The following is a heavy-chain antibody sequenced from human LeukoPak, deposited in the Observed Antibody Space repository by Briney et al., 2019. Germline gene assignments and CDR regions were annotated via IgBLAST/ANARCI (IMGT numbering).Heavy chain of an antibody. J-gene: IGHJ4*02. CDR3: ARHGGSYSYDY. CDR1: GSSISSYY. V-gene: IGHV4-59*08. D-gene: IGHD1-26*01. Sequence: SETLSLTCTVSGSSISSYYWSWIRQAPGKELEWIGNIYYIGSTNYNPSLKSRVTISADPSKNQLSLKLSSVTAADTAVYYCARHGGSYSYDYWGQGTLVTVSS. CDR2: IYYIGST.